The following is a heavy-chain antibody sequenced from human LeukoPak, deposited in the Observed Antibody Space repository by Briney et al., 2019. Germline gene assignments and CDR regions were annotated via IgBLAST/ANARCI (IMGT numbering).Heavy chain of an antibody. V-gene: IGHV1-8*03. Sequence: ASVTVSCKASGYTFTSYDINWVRQATGQGLEWMGWMNPNSGNTGYAQKFQGRVTITRNTSISTAYMELSSLRSEDTAVYYCARAGTYYDFWSGPVYYYYYMDVWGKGTTVTVSS. CDR1: GYTFTSYD. CDR2: MNPNSGNT. J-gene: IGHJ6*03. D-gene: IGHD3-3*01. CDR3: ARAGTYYDFWSGPVYYYYYMDV.